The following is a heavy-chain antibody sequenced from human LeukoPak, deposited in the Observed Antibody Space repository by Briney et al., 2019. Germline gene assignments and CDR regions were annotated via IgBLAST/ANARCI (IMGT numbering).Heavy chain of an antibody. D-gene: IGHD3-22*01. CDR3: ARETAHYYDSSGYENWFDP. Sequence: ASVTLSCKASGYTFTGYYMHWVRQAPGQGLEWMGWINPNSGGTNYAQKFQGRVTMTRDTSISTAYMELSRLRSDDTAVYYCARETAHYYDSSGYENWFDPWGQGTLVTVSS. V-gene: IGHV1-2*02. CDR1: GYTFTGYY. CDR2: INPNSGGT. J-gene: IGHJ5*02.